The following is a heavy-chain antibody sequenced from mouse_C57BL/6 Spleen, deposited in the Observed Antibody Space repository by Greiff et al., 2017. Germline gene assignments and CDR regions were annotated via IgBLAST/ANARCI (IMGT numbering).Heavy chain of an antibody. CDR1: GYTFSSYW. CDR2: IYPGSGSA. Sequence: QVQLQQPGAELVKPGASVKMSCKASGYTFSSYWITWVKQRPGQGLEWIGEIYPGSGSANYNEKFKSKATLTVDTSSSTAYSQLSSLTSEDSAVYYCARRRAIYCGYSFDYWGQGTTLTVSS. J-gene: IGHJ2*01. CDR3: ARRRAIYCGYSFDY. V-gene: IGHV1-55*01. D-gene: IGHD2-2*01.